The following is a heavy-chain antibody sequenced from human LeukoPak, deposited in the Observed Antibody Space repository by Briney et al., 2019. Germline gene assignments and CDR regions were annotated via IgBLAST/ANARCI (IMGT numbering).Heavy chain of an antibody. CDR1: GFTFSSYG. D-gene: IGHD6-13*01. J-gene: IGHJ5*02. CDR2: ISGSGGST. CDR3: AKDRPYISSWYGCSTP. V-gene: IGHV3-23*01. Sequence: GGTLRLSCAASGFTFSSYGMSWVRQAPGKGLEWVSSISGSGGSTYYADSVKGRFTISRDNSRNTLSLQMHSLRADDTAVYYCAKDRPYISSWYGCSTPWGQGTLVTVSS.